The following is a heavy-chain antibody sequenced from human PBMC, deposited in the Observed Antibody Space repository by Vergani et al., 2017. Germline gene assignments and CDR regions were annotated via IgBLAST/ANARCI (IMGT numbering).Heavy chain of an antibody. CDR2: IYNTGGT. J-gene: IGHJ4*02. V-gene: IGHV4-61*02. Sequence: QVQLKESGPGLVGPSETLSLTCTVSGGPFSGGSHYWSWIRQSAGKGLEWIGRIYNTGGTNYDPSLKTRVTMSVDTSKNQFSLKLASVTAADTAIYYCARFSSGFVAWGPATPVTVSS. CDR1: GGPFSGGSHY. D-gene: IGHD5-12*01. CDR3: ARFSSGFVA.